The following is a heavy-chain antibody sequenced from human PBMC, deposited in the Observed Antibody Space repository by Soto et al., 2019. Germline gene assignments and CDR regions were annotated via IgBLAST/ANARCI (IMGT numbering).Heavy chain of an antibody. CDR2: ISYDGSNK. CDR3: ARSKGRDAGVAFDI. J-gene: IGHJ3*02. D-gene: IGHD2-15*01. CDR1: GFTFSTYA. V-gene: IGHV3-30-3*01. Sequence: PVGSLRLSCAASGFTFSTYAMHWVRQAPGKGLEWVAVISYDGSNKYYADSVKGRFTISRDNSKNTLYLQMNSLRAEDTAVYYCARSKGRDAGVAFDIWGQGTMVTVSS.